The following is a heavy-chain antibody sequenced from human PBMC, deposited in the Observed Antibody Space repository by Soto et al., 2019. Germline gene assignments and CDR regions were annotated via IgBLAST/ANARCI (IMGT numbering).Heavy chain of an antibody. CDR3: ARVPSSAYYYGSGSSRTVPV. J-gene: IGHJ4*02. Sequence: TACGGNIKSSEGSGILKHTGKGLEWIGYIYYSGSTNYNPSLKSRVTISVDTSKNQFSLKLSSVTAADTAVYYCARVPSSAYYYGSGSSRTVPVWGQGTLVTVSS. CDR1: GGNIKSSE. CDR2: IYYSGST. D-gene: IGHD3-10*01. V-gene: IGHV4-59*01.